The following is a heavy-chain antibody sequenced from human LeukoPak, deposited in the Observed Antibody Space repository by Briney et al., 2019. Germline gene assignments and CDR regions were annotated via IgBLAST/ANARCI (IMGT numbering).Heavy chain of an antibody. CDR1: GFMFSAYA. J-gene: IGHJ4*02. D-gene: IGHD3-16*01. CDR3: VTDRTRGGSY. CDR2: ISGSGERT. V-gene: IGHV3-23*01. Sequence: SGGSLRLPCVTSGFMFSAYAMSWVRQAPGKGLEWVSIISGSGERTYYTDSVKGRFTISRDNAKNSLYLHMNSLRAEDTAVYYCVTDRTRGGSYWGQGTLVTVSS.